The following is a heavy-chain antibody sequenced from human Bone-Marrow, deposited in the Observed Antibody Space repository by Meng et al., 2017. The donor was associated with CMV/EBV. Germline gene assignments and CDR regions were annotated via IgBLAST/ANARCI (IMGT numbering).Heavy chain of an antibody. CDR3: AHSPPSIFGVVIGYFDY. CDR1: GFSLSTSGVG. J-gene: IGHJ4*02. D-gene: IGHD3-3*01. CDR2: IYWDDDK. Sequence: ITLKESGPTLVNPHQTLTLTYTFSGFSLSTSGVGVGWIRQPPGKALEWLALIYWDDDKRYSPSLKSRLTITKDTSKNQVVLTMTNMDPVDTATYYCAHSPPSIFGVVIGYFDYWGQGTLVTVSS. V-gene: IGHV2-5*02.